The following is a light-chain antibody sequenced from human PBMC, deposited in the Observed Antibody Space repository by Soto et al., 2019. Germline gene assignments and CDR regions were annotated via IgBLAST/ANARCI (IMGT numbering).Light chain of an antibody. CDR1: QSVLYSSNNENY. J-gene: IGKJ1*01. CDR2: WAS. CDR3: QQYYSTPPT. Sequence: DIVMTQSPDSLAVSLGERATINCRSSQSVLYSSNNENYLAWYQQKPGQPPNLLIYWASTRESGVTDRFSGRGSGTDFTLTISSLQAEDVAVYYCQQYYSTPPTFGQGTKVEIK. V-gene: IGKV4-1*01.